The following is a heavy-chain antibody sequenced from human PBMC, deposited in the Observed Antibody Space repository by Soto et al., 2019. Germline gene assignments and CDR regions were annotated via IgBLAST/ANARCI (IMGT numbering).Heavy chain of an antibody. CDR2: IYSSGSN. Sequence: QVQLHESGPGLVKPSATLSLTCTVSGDSISSTYWSWVRQPAGRGLEWIGRIYSSGSNNYNPSLESRVTTSVDTSKNQFSLTLRSVTAADTAVYFCARGYESGYTFGHDLWGQGTLVTVSS. CDR3: ARGYESGYTFGHDL. D-gene: IGHD3-3*01. CDR1: GDSISSTY. V-gene: IGHV4-4*07. J-gene: IGHJ5*02.